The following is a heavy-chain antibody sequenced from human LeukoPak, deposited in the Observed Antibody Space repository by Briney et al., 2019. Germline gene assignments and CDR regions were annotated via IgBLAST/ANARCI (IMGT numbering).Heavy chain of an antibody. CDR3: ARGTVLRYFDWLLQYYFDY. D-gene: IGHD3-9*01. J-gene: IGHJ4*02. CDR1: GGSISSGGYY. V-gene: IGHV4-31*03. Sequence: PSETLSLTCTVSGGSISSGGYYWSWIRQHPGKGLEWIGYIYYSGSTYYNPSLKSRVTISVDTSKNQFSLKLSSVTAADTAVYYCARGTVLRYFDWLLQYYFDYWGQGTLVTVSS. CDR2: IYYSGST.